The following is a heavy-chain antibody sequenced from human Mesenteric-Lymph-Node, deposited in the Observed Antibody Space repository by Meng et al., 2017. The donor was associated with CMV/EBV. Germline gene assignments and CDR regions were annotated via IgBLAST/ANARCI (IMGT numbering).Heavy chain of an antibody. CDR2: IIPILGIA. V-gene: IGHV1-69*02. CDR3: AGGIAAAGSRWFDP. CDR1: GCTFSSYT. D-gene: IGHD6-13*01. J-gene: IGHJ5*02. Sequence: QVQLVQSGAEVRKPGSSVKVSCKASGCTFSSYTIIWVRQAPGQGLEWMGRIIPILGIANYAQKFQGRVTITADKSTSTAYMELSSLRSEDTAVYYCAGGIAAAGSRWFDPWGQGTLVTVSS.